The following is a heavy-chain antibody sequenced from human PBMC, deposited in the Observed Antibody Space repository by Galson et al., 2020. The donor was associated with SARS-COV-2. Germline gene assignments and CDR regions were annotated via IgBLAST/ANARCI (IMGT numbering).Heavy chain of an antibody. CDR1: GGSISSYY. V-gene: IGHV4-59*12. J-gene: IGHJ4*02. CDR2: IYYSGST. Sequence: SQTLSLTCTVSGGSISSYYWSWIRQPPGKGLEWIGYIYYSGSTYYNPSLKSRVTISVDTSKNQFSLKLSSVTAADTAVYYCARDINRWGGYETSSTDYWGQGTLVTVSS. D-gene: IGHD5-18*01. CDR3: ARDINRWGGYETSSTDY.